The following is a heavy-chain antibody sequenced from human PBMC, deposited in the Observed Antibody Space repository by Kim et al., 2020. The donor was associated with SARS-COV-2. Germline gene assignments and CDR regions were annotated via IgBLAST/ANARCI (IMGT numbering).Heavy chain of an antibody. J-gene: IGHJ4*02. V-gene: IGHV3-21*01. CDR3: AREYCSSTSCYRGFDY. Sequence: SVKGRFTISRDNAKNSLYLQMNSLRAEDTAVYYCAREYCSSTSCYRGFDYWGQGTLVTVSS. D-gene: IGHD2-2*02.